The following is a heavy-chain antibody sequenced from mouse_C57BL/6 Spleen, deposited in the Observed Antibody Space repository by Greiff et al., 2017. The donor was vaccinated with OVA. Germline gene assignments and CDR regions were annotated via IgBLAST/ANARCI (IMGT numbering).Heavy chain of an antibody. CDR2: IDPNSGGT. CDR1: GYTFTSYW. Sequence: VQLQQSGAELVKPGASVKLSCKASGYTFTSYWMHWVKQRPGRGLEWIGRIDPNSGGTKYNEKFKSKATLTVDKPSSTAYMQLSSLTSEDSAVYYCARGGLLRPKGDYFDYWGQGTTLTVSS. D-gene: IGHD1-2*01. CDR3: ARGGLLRPKGDYFDY. V-gene: IGHV1-72*01. J-gene: IGHJ2*01.